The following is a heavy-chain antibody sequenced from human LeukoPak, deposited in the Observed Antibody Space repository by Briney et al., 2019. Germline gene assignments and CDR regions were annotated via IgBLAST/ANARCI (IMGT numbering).Heavy chain of an antibody. D-gene: IGHD5-18*01. V-gene: IGHV1-69*13. CDR3: ARTWIQLWLHGGIPPFDP. J-gene: IGHJ5*02. CDR1: GYTFTSYY. Sequence: ASVKVSCKASGYTFTSYYMHWVRQAPGQGLEWMGGIIPIFGTANYAQKFQGRVTITADESTSTAYMELSSLRSEDTAVYYCARTWIQLWLHGGIPPFDPWGQGTLVTVSS. CDR2: IIPIFGTA.